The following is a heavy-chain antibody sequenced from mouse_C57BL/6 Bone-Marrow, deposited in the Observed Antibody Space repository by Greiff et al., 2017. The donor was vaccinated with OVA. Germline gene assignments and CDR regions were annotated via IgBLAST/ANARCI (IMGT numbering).Heavy chain of an antibody. D-gene: IGHD1-1*01. CDR3: ARHYYGSSNYAMDY. Sequence: QVHVKQSGAELAKPGASVKLSCKASGYTFTSYWMHWVKQRPGQGLEWIGYINPSSGYTKYNQKFKDKATLTADKSSSTAYMQLSSLTYEDSAVYYCARHYYGSSNYAMDYWGQGTSVTVSS. V-gene: IGHV1-7*01. J-gene: IGHJ4*01. CDR1: GYTFTSYW. CDR2: INPSSGYT.